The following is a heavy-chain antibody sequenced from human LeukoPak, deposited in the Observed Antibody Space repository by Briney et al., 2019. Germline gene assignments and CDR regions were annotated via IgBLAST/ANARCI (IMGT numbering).Heavy chain of an antibody. Sequence: GGSLRLSCAASGFTFDDYGMSWVRQAPGKGLEWVSGINWNGGSTGYADSVKGRFTISRDNAKNSLYLQMNSLRVEDTAVYYCGPLTTNDAFDIWGQGTMVIVSS. CDR1: GFTFDDYG. D-gene: IGHD1-14*01. J-gene: IGHJ3*02. V-gene: IGHV3-20*04. CDR2: INWNGGST. CDR3: GPLTTNDAFDI.